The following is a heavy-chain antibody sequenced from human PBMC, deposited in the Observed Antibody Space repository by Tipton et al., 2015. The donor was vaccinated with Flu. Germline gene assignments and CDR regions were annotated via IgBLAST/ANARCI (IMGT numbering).Heavy chain of an antibody. Sequence: TLSLTCKVSSVSISSGGYYWSWIRQHPGKDLEWIGFISYSGNTYYNPSLKGLGTISVDTSKNQFSLKLSSVTAADTAVYYCARARGYCSGGHCYSYYFDYWGQGTLFTVSS. V-gene: IGHV4-31*01. CDR2: ISYSGNT. D-gene: IGHD2-15*01. CDR1: SVSISSGGYY. CDR3: ARARGYCSGGHCYSYYFDY. J-gene: IGHJ4*02.